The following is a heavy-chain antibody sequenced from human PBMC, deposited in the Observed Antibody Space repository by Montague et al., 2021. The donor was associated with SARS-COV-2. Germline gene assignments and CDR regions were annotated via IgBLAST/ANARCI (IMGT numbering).Heavy chain of an antibody. Sequence: SETLSLTCSVSGGSISSTSFFWAWIRQPPGKGLEWVGCMYSSGTTYYIPSLKSPVSISGHPSRNPLSVRLRSVTAAATAVYYCARTTSGWFIYWGQGTLVTVSS. CDR3: ARTTSGWFIY. CDR2: MYSSGTT. J-gene: IGHJ4*02. CDR1: GGSISSTSFF. V-gene: IGHV4-39*01. D-gene: IGHD6-19*01.